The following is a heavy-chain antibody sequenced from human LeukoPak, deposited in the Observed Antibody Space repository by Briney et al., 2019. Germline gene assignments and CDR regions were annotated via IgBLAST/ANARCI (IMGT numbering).Heavy chain of an antibody. CDR3: ARGRGVLLWFGGRNYYYMDV. V-gene: IGHV1-8*02. Sequence: GASVKVSCKASGYTFTSYDINWVRQATGQGLEWMGWMNPNSGNTGYAQKFQGRVTMTRNTSISTAYMELSSLRSEDTAVYYCARGRGVLLWFGGRNYYYMDVWGKGTTVTISS. D-gene: IGHD3-10*01. J-gene: IGHJ6*03. CDR1: GYTFTSYD. CDR2: MNPNSGNT.